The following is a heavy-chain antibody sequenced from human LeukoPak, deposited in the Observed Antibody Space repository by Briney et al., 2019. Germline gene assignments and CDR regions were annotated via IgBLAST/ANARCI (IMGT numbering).Heavy chain of an antibody. D-gene: IGHD3-9*01. CDR2: INPNSGGT. Sequence: ASVKVSCKASGYTFTGYYMHWVRQAPGQGLEWMGWINPNSGGTNYAQKFQGRVTMTRDTSISTAYMELSRLRPDDTAVYYCARADYDILTGLTFYYYYYGMDVWGQGTTVTVSS. J-gene: IGHJ6*02. CDR1: GYTFTGYY. CDR3: ARADYDILTGLTFYYYYYGMDV. V-gene: IGHV1-2*02.